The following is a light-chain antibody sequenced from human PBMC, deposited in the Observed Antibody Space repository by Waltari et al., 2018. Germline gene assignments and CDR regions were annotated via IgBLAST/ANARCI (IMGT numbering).Light chain of an antibody. Sequence: EIALTQSPGTLSLSPGERATLSCRASQSVSSSYLAWYQQKPGQAPRLLIYGASTRATGIPDRFSGSGSGTDFTLTISRLEPEDFAVYYCQQHGSSPSPTFGGGTKVEIK. J-gene: IGKJ4*01. CDR3: QQHGSSPSPT. CDR2: GAS. CDR1: QSVSSSY. V-gene: IGKV3-20*01.